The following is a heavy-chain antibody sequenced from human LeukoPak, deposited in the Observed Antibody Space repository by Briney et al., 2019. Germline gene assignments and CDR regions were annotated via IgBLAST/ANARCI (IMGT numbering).Heavy chain of an antibody. CDR1: GGSISTSNYY. D-gene: IGHD3-22*01. Sequence: ASETLSLTCTVSGGSISTSNYYWGWIRQPPGKGLEWIGNIFYSRSPYYSPSLKRRVTISLDTSRNQSSLKLSSVTAADTAVYYCARLIVGYDSSGYYYAFDYWGQGTLVTVSS. J-gene: IGHJ4*02. CDR3: ARLIVGYDSSGYYYAFDY. V-gene: IGHV4-39*01. CDR2: IFYSRSP.